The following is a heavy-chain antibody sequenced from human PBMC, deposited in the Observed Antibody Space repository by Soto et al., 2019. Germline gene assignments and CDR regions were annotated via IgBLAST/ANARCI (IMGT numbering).Heavy chain of an antibody. D-gene: IGHD3-22*01. V-gene: IGHV3-23*01. Sequence: LRLSCAASGFTFSSYAMSWVRQAPGKGLEWVSAISGSGGSTYYADSVKGRFTISRDNSKNTLYLQMNSLRAEDTAVYYCAKTRYYYDSSGYYGYWGQGTLVTVSS. J-gene: IGHJ4*02. CDR3: AKTRYYYDSSGYYGY. CDR1: GFTFSSYA. CDR2: ISGSGGST.